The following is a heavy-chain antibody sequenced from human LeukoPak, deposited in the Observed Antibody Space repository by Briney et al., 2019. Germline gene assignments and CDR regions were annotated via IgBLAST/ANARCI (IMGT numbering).Heavy chain of an antibody. CDR1: GYIFTGYY. Sequence: GASVKVSCKASGYIFTGYYMHWVRQAPGQGLEWMGRINPNSGGTNYAQKFQGRVTMTRDTSISTAYMELSRLRSDDTAVYYCARVYDSSGYYVDYWGQGTLVTVSS. CDR3: ARVYDSSGYYVDY. CDR2: INPNSGGT. J-gene: IGHJ4*02. D-gene: IGHD3-22*01. V-gene: IGHV1-2*06.